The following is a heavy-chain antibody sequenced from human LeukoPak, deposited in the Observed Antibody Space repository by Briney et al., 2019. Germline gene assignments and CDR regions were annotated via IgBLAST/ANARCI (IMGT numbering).Heavy chain of an antibody. Sequence: GGSLRLSCAASGFTFSSYSMNWVRQAPGKGLEWVSSISSSSSYIYYADSVKGRSTISRGNAKNSLYLQMNSLTAEDTAVYYCAKDTPFGGYWGQGILVTVSS. CDR3: AKDTPFGGY. CDR1: GFTFSSYS. CDR2: ISSSSSYI. D-gene: IGHD3-16*01. V-gene: IGHV3-21*04. J-gene: IGHJ4*02.